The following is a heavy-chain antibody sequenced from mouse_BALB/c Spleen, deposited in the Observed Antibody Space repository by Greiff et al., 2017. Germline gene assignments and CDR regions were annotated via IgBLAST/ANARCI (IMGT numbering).Heavy chain of an antibody. CDR1: GFTFSSYA. D-gene: IGHD4-1*01. CDR2: ISSGGSYT. V-gene: IGHV5-9-4*01. J-gene: IGHJ3*01. CDR3: ARGDFTGSLAY. Sequence: EVKLVESGGGLVKPGGSLKLSCAASGFTFSSYALSWVRQSPEKRLEWVAEISSGGSYTYYPDTVTGRFTISRDNAKNTLYLEMSSLRSEDTAMYYCARGDFTGSLAYWGQGTLVTGSA.